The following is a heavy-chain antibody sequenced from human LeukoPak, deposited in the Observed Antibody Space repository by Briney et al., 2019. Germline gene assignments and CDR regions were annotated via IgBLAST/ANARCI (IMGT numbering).Heavy chain of an antibody. J-gene: IGHJ6*03. CDR1: GYTFTSYD. D-gene: IGHD6-6*01. V-gene: IGHV1-8*01. CDR3: ARGRSSSSVWYYYYYMDV. CDR2: MNPNSGNT. Sequence: ASVKVSCKASGYTFTSYDIHWVRQATGQGLAWMGWMNPNSGNTGYAQKFQGRVTMTRNTSISTAYMELSSLRSEDTAVYYCARGRSSSSVWYYYYYMDVWGKGATVTVFS.